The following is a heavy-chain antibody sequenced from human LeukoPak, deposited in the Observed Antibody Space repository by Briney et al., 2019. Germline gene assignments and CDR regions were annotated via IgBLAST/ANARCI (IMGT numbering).Heavy chain of an antibody. D-gene: IGHD3-3*01. CDR2: ISGSGGST. V-gene: IGHV3-23*01. Sequence: GGSLRLSCAASGFTFSSYAMSWVRQAPGKGLEWVSAISGSGGSTYYADSVKGRFTISRDNSKNTLYLQMNSLRAEDTAVYYCAKEYAIFGVVMNAFDIWGQGTMDTVSS. CDR1: GFTFSSYA. CDR3: AKEYAIFGVVMNAFDI. J-gene: IGHJ3*02.